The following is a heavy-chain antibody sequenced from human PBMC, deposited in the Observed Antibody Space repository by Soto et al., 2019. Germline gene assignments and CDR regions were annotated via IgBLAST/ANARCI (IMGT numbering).Heavy chain of an antibody. CDR2: ISAYNGNT. V-gene: IGHV1-18*01. Sequence: GASVKVSCKASGYTFTSYGISWVRQAPGQGLEWMGWISAYNGNTNYAQKLQGRVTMTTDTSTSTAYMELSSLRSEDTAVYYCARDLTHMVRGPFSDYWGQGTLVTVSS. CDR1: GYTFTSYG. CDR3: ARDLTHMVRGPFSDY. J-gene: IGHJ4*02. D-gene: IGHD3-10*01.